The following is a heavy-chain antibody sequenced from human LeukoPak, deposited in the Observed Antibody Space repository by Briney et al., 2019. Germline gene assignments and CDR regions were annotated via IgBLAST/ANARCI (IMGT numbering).Heavy chain of an antibody. V-gene: IGHV7-4-1*02. Sequence: ASVKVSCKASGYTFTSYAMNWVRQAPGQGLEWMGWINTNTGNPTYAQGFTGRFVSSLDTSVSTAYLQISSLKAEDTAVYYCATSRGSGSYDAFDIWGQGTMVTVSS. CDR2: INTNTGNP. D-gene: IGHD3-10*01. CDR1: GYTFTSYA. J-gene: IGHJ3*02. CDR3: ATSRGSGSYDAFDI.